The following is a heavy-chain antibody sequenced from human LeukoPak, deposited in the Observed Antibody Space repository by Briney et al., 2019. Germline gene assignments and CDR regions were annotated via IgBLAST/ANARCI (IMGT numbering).Heavy chain of an antibody. CDR2: INSDSRRP. V-gene: IGHV3-74*01. CDR3: ARDLDPSRAFDI. CDR1: GFIFSDRW. J-gene: IGHJ3*02. Sequence: GGSLTLSCAASGFIFSDRWMHWVRRAPGKGLVWVSRINSDSRRPSYADSVKGRFTISRDNAKNSLYLQMNSLRAEDTAVYYCARDLDPSRAFDIWGQGTMVTVSS. D-gene: IGHD3-9*01.